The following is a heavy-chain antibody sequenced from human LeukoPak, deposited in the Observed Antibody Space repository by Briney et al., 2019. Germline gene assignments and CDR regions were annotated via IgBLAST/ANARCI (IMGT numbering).Heavy chain of an antibody. J-gene: IGHJ5*02. CDR1: GFTFSSYA. Sequence: GGSLRLSCAASGFTFSSYAMSWVRQAPGKGLEWVSPISGSGGSTYYADSVKGRFTISRDNSKNTLYLQMNSLRAEDTAVYYCAMRITMIVVVSRYNWFDPWGQGTLVTVSS. D-gene: IGHD3-22*01. CDR3: AMRITMIVVVSRYNWFDP. V-gene: IGHV3-23*01. CDR2: ISGSGGST.